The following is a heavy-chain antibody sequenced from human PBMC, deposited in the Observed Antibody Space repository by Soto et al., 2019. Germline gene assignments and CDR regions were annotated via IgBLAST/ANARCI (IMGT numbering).Heavy chain of an antibody. CDR2: IYYSGST. CDR1: GGSISSSSYY. J-gene: IGHJ4*02. CDR3: ARHNGKRWLQFGVFDY. V-gene: IGHV4-39*01. Sequence: XETLALTCTVSGGSISSSSYYWGWIRQPPGKGLEWIGSIYYSGSTYYNPSLKSRVTLSVDTSKNQFSLKLSSVTAADTAVYYCARHNGKRWLQFGVFDYWGQGTLVTVSS. D-gene: IGHD5-12*01.